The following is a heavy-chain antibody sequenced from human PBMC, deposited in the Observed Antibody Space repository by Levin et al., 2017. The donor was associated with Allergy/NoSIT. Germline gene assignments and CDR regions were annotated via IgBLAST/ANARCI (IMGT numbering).Heavy chain of an antibody. D-gene: IGHD3-10*01. CDR3: AKSPQGSGYYFDY. Sequence: VASVKVSCAASGFTFSGYAMSWVRQAPGKGLEWVSSISANGGSTYYADSVKGRFTISRDTSQNTLYLQMNSLRAEDTAVYYCAKSPQGSGYYFDYRGQGTLLTVSS. J-gene: IGHJ4*02. CDR1: GFTFSGYA. V-gene: IGHV3-23*01. CDR2: ISANGGST.